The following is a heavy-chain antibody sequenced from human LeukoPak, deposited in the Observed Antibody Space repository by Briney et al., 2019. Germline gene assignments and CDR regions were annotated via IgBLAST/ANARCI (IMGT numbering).Heavy chain of an antibody. D-gene: IGHD6-13*01. CDR3: ARRIAGDGVDY. CDR2: ISPSDSDT. J-gene: IGHJ4*02. Sequence: PGESLKISCKASGYSFTSYWIGWVRQMPGKGLEWMGIISPSDSDTRYSPSFQGQVTISADKSISTAYLHWSSLKASDTAMYYCARRIAGDGVDYWGQGTLVTVSS. V-gene: IGHV5-51*01. CDR1: GYSFTSYW.